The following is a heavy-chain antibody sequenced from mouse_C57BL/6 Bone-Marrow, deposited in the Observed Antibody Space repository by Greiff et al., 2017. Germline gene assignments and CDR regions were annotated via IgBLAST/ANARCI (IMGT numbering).Heavy chain of an antibody. Sequence: DVKLQESGAELVRPGASVKLSCTASGFNIKDDYMHWVKQRPEQGLEWIGWIDPENGDTEYASKFKGKATITADTSSNTAYLQLSSLTSEDTAVYYCTTSWDWYFDVWGTGTTVTVSS. V-gene: IGHV14-4*01. CDR3: TTSWDWYFDV. CDR2: IDPENGDT. J-gene: IGHJ1*03. CDR1: GFNIKDDY. D-gene: IGHD4-1*01.